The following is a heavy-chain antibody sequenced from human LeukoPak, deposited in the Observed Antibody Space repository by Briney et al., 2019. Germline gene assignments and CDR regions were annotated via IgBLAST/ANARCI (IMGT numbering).Heavy chain of an antibody. V-gene: IGHV4-61*08. CDR3: AREAAMVAFDY. CDR1: GGSISSSGYY. Sequence: SETQSLTCTVSGGSISSSGYYWSWIRQPPGKGLEWIGYIYYSGSTNYNPSLKSRVTISVDTSKNQFSLELSSVTAADTAVYYCAREAAMVAFDYWGQGTLVSVSS. J-gene: IGHJ4*02. D-gene: IGHD5-18*01. CDR2: IYYSGST.